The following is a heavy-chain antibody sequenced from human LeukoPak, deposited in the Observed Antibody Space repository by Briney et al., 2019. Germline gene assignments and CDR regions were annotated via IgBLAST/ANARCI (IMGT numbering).Heavy chain of an antibody. CDR1: GYTFTTYA. V-gene: IGHV1-2*06. D-gene: IGHD3-10*01. CDR3: ARDKGFTMVRGVIGY. Sequence: ASVKVSCRASGYTFTTYAINWVRQAPGQGLEWMGRINPNSGGTNYAQKFQGRVTMTRDTSISTAYMELSRLRSDDTAVYYCARDKGFTMVRGVIGYWGQGTLVTVSS. J-gene: IGHJ4*02. CDR2: INPNSGGT.